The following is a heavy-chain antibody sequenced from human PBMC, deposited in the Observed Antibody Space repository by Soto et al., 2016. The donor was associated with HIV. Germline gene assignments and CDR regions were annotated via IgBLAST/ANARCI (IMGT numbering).Heavy chain of an antibody. CDR3: AKDNSGSGTGETYGMDV. Sequence: EVQLLESGGGLVQPGGSLRLSCAASGFTFSSYAMSWVRQAPGKGLEWVSAISGSGGSTYYADSVKGRFTISRDNSKNTLYLQMNSLRAEDTAVYYCAKDNSGSGTGETYGMDVWGQGDHGHRLL. V-gene: IGHV3-23*01. CDR1: GFTFSSYA. J-gene: IGHJ6*02. CDR2: ISGSGGST. D-gene: IGHD3-10*01.